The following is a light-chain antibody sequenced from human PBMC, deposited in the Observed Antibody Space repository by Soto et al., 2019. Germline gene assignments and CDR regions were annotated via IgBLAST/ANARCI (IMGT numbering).Light chain of an antibody. J-gene: IGLJ2*01. V-gene: IGLV1-40*01. CDR3: QSYDRSLSGSV. CDR2: GNN. CDR1: SSNLGAGSD. Sequence: QAVVTQPPSVSGAPGQRVTISCTGSSSNLGAGSDVHWYQQFPGTAPKVLIYGNNNRPSGVPGRFSGSKSGTSASLTITGLQADDEADYYCQSYDRSLSGSVFGGGTQLTVL.